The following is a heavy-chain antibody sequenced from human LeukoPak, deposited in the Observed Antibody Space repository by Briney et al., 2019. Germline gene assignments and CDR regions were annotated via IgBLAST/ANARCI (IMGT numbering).Heavy chain of an antibody. CDR2: IDPSDSYT. V-gene: IGHV5-10-1*01. D-gene: IGHD3-3*01. J-gene: IGHJ5*02. Sequence: GESLKISCKGSGYSLTSYWISWVRQMPGKGLEWMGRIDPSDSYTNYSPSFQGHVTISADKSISTAYLQWSSLKASDTAMYYCARHWYYDFWSGYSNWFDPWGQGTLVTVSS. CDR1: GYSLTSYW. CDR3: ARHWYYDFWSGYSNWFDP.